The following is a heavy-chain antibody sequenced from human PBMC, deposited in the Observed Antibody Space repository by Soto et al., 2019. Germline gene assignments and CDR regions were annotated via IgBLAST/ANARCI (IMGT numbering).Heavy chain of an antibody. J-gene: IGHJ6*02. CDR2: IYPGDSDT. Sequence: GESLKISCKGSGYSFTSYWIGWVRQMPGKGLEWMGIIYPGDSDTRYSPSFQGQVTISADKSISTAYLQWGSLKASDMAVYYCARQDSTYYYDSSGYRGPNSGYYYYYYGMDVWGQGTTVTVSS. CDR1: GYSFTSYW. V-gene: IGHV5-51*01. D-gene: IGHD3-22*01. CDR3: ARQDSTYYYDSSGYRGPNSGYYYYYYGMDV.